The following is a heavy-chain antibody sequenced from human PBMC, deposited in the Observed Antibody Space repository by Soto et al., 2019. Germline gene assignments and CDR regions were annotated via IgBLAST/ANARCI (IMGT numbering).Heavy chain of an antibody. CDR2: IIPIFGTA. D-gene: IGHD3-3*01. V-gene: IGHV1-69*13. CDR3: ARGRRGSYYDFWSGYYNWFDP. Sequence: SVKVSCKASGGTFSSCAISWVRQAPGQGPEWMGGIIPIFGTANYAQKFQGRVTITADESTSTAYMELSSLRSEDTAVYYCARGRRGSYYDFWSGYYNWFDPWGQGTLVTVSS. J-gene: IGHJ5*02. CDR1: GGTFSSCA.